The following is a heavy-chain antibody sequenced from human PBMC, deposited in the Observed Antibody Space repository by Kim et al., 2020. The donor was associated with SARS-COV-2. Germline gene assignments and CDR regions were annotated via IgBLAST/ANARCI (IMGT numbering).Heavy chain of an antibody. D-gene: IGHD2-8*02. V-gene: IGHV4-59*01. CDR2: GST. Sequence: GSTNTTPPLKSRVTISVDTSKNQLSLKLSSVTAADAAVYYCARTGGFSHYWGQGTLVTVSS. J-gene: IGHJ4*02. CDR3: ARTGGFSHY.